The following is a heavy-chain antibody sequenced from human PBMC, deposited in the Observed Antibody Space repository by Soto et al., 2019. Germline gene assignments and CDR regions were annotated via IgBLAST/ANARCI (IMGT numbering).Heavy chain of an antibody. V-gene: IGHV3-30*18. J-gene: IGHJ2*01. CDR3: AKEDEDSGRSWYFDL. Sequence: PGGSLRLSCAASGFTFSSYGMHWVRQAPGKGLEWVAVISYDGSNKYYADSVKGRFTISRDNSKNTLYLQMSSLRAEDTAVYYCAKEDEDSGRSWYFDLWGRGTLVTVSS. CDR2: ISYDGSNK. CDR1: GFTFSSYG. D-gene: IGHD1-26*01.